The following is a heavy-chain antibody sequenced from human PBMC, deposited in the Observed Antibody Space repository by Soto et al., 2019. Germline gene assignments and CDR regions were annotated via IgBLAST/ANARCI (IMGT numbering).Heavy chain of an antibody. J-gene: IGHJ2*01. V-gene: IGHV3-48*03. CDR1: GFTFSSYE. CDR2: IRSRGDTI. CDR3: ARDRDNDL. D-gene: IGHD3-10*01. Sequence: EVQLVESGGGLVQPGGSLRLSCAASGFTFSSYEMNWVRQAPGRGLEWVSYIRSRGDTIYYADSVKGRFTISRDNAKNSLYLQMNSLRAEDTAVYYCARDRDNDLRDRGTLVTVSS.